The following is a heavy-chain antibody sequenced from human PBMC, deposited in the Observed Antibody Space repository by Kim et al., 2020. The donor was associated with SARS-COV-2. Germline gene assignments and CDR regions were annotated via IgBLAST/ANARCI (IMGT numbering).Heavy chain of an antibody. CDR3: ARGRSGSWIDY. D-gene: IGHD6-13*01. J-gene: IGHJ4*02. Sequence: TYHTPALKSRLTISVDTSKDQFSLKLSSVTAADTAVYYCARGRSGSWIDYWGQGTLVTVSS. V-gene: IGHV4-39*01. CDR2: T.